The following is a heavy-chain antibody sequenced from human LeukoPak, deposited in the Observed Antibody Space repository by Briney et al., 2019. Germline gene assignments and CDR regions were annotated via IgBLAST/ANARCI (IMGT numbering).Heavy chain of an antibody. V-gene: IGHV1-18*01. Sequence: ASVKVSCKASGYTFTSYGISWVRQAPGQGLEWMGWISAYNGNTNYAQKLQGRVTMTTDTSTSTAYMELRSLRSDDTAVYYCARVSRRLPGYYYYYMDVWGKGTTVTVSS. CDR1: GYTFTSYG. D-gene: IGHD6-25*01. J-gene: IGHJ6*03. CDR2: ISAYNGNT. CDR3: ARVSRRLPGYYYYYMDV.